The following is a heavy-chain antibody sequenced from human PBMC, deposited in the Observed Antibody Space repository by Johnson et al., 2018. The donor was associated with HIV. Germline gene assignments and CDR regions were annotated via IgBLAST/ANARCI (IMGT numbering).Heavy chain of an antibody. CDR2: MGTAGDT. V-gene: IGHV3-13*01. Sequence: VHLVESGGDWVQRGGSLKLSCAASGFTFSNYDIHWVRQATGKGLEWVSTMGTAGDTYYADSVKGRFTISRDNAKNSLYLQMNSLRAEDTAVYYCAREGNWNPTYGFDVWGQGTISTVSS. CDR3: AREGNWNPTYGFDV. D-gene: IGHD1-1*01. J-gene: IGHJ3*01. CDR1: GFTFSNYD.